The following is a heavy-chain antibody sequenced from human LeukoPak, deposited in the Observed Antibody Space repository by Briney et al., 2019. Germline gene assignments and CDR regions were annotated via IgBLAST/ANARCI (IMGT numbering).Heavy chain of an antibody. CDR2: IWYDGSNK. CDR1: GFTFSSYG. Sequence: PGRSLRLSCAASGFTFSSYGVHWVRQAPGKGLEWVAVIWYDGSNKYYADSVKGRFTISRDNSKNTLYLQMNSLRAEDTAVYYCATGADSGSYYYFDYWGQGTLVTVSS. J-gene: IGHJ4*02. D-gene: IGHD1-26*01. CDR3: ATGADSGSYYYFDY. V-gene: IGHV3-33*01.